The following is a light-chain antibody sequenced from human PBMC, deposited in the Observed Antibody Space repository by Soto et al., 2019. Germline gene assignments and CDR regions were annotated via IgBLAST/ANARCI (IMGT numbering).Light chain of an antibody. CDR3: LQTYSPPLT. Sequence: DIQMTQSPSSLSASVGDSVTITCRASQRISAYLNWYQQKPGEAPKLLIFDVSVLESGVPSRFSGSGSETDFTLSITSLQPDDFATYYCLQTYSPPLTFGPGTTVDFK. V-gene: IGKV1-39*01. CDR1: QRISAY. CDR2: DVS. J-gene: IGKJ3*01.